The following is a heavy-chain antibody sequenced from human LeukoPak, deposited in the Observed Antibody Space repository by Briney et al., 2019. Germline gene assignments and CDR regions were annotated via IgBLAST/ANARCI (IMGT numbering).Heavy chain of an antibody. CDR2: INHSGST. V-gene: IGHV4-34*01. D-gene: IGHD5-12*01. CDR3: ASYSGYAVAFDI. CDR1: GGSFSGYY. Sequence: SETLSLTCAVYGGSFSGYYWSWIRQPPGKGLEWIGEINHSGSTNYNPSLKSRVTISVDTSKNQFSLKLSSVTAADTAVYYCASYSGYAVAFDIWGQGTMVTVSS. J-gene: IGHJ3*02.